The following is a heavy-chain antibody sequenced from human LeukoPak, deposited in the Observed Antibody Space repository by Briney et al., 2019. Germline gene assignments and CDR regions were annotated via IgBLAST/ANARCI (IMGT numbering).Heavy chain of an antibody. J-gene: IGHJ3*02. CDR3: AREGLRTERSDTDAFDI. D-gene: IGHD3-3*01. V-gene: IGHV3-21*01. Sequence: TLRLSSAAPHLPLRTYTINWVRQAPAKGLQWVASISSNGYYISYARSVRGRFTISSDNAKNSLYLQRNSLIAEETALYYIAREGLRTERSDTDAFDIWGQGTMVTVSS. CDR1: HLPLRTYT. CDR2: ISSNGYYI.